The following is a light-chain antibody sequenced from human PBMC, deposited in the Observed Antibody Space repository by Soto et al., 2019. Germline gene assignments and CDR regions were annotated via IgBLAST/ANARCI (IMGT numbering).Light chain of an antibody. CDR1: QSVSSF. V-gene: IGKV3-11*01. CDR2: DTS. Sequence: EMVLTQSPATLSMSPGARATLSCRASQSVSSFLAWYQQKPGQAPRLLIYDTSIRATGIPARFGGSGSGTDLTLTNSSLASEDFAVYYCQQRSNWPLTFVAGTKVEIK. CDR3: QQRSNWPLT. J-gene: IGKJ4*01.